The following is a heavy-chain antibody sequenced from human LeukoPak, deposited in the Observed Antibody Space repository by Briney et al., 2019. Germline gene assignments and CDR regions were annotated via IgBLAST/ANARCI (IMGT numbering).Heavy chain of an antibody. Sequence: ASVKVSCKASGYTFTSYGISCVRQAPGQGLEWMGWISAYNGNTNYAQKLQGRVTMTTDTSTSTAYMELRSLRSEDTAVYYCARLTYYYDSSGYSPDYWGQGTLVTVSS. J-gene: IGHJ4*02. CDR2: ISAYNGNT. D-gene: IGHD3-22*01. V-gene: IGHV1-18*01. CDR1: GYTFTSYG. CDR3: ARLTYYYDSSGYSPDY.